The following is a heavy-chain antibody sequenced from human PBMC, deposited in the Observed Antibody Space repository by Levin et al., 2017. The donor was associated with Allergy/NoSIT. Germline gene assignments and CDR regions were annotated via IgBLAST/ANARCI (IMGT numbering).Heavy chain of an antibody. CDR1: GYSFTSYW. J-gene: IGHJ3*02. V-gene: IGHV5-51*01. CDR3: ARQRSSGWSDAFDI. CDR2: LFPFASSP. Sequence: GSSLKISCKGSGYSFTSYWIGWVRQMPGKGLEWICLLFPFASSPLSLPSFPGPVTISADKSISTAYLQWSSLKASDTAMYYCARQRSSGWSDAFDIWGQGTMVTVSS. D-gene: IGHD6-19*01.